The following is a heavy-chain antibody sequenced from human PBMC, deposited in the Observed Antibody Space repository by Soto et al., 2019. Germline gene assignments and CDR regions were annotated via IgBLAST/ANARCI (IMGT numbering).Heavy chain of an antibody. J-gene: IGHJ6*02. CDR1: GGSISSGDYY. CDR2: IYYSGST. CDR3: ARSMVGGVIDYYYGMDV. D-gene: IGHD3-10*01. Sequence: QVQLRESGPGLVKPSQTLSLTCTVSGGSISSGDYYWSWIRQPPGKGLEWIGYIYYSGSTYYNLSLKSRVAISVDTSKNQFSLKLSSVTAADTAVYFCARSMVGGVIDYYYGMDVWGQGTTVTVSS. V-gene: IGHV4-30-4*01.